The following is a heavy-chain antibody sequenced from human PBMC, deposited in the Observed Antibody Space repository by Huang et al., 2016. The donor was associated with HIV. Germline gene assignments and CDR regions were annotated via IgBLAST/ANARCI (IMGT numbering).Heavy chain of an antibody. CDR3: ARSVDTSGYHDAFDM. CDR1: GFTFSSYS. CDR2: MSADGNNK. Sequence: QVQLVESGGGVVQPGRSLRLSCAGSGFTFSSYSLYWVRQAPGKGLEWVAIMSADGNNKYLAGSVNGRFTISRDNSKKTLYLQMNSLRSEDTAVYYCARSVDTSGYHDAFDMWGQGTMVTVS. D-gene: IGHD3-22*01. V-gene: IGHV3-30-3*01. J-gene: IGHJ3*02.